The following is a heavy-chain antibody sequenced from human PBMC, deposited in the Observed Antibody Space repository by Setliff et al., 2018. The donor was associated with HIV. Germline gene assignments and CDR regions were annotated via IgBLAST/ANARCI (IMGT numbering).Heavy chain of an antibody. CDR3: ARIRGVIADASDI. Sequence: SVKVSCKASGGTFSSYAISWVRQAPGQGLEWMGGIIPIFGTANYAQKFQGRVTITAIESTSTAYMELTSLRSDDTAVYYCARIRGVIADASDIWGQGTMVTVSS. D-gene: IGHD3-10*01. V-gene: IGHV1-69*13. J-gene: IGHJ3*02. CDR2: IIPIFGTA. CDR1: GGTFSSYA.